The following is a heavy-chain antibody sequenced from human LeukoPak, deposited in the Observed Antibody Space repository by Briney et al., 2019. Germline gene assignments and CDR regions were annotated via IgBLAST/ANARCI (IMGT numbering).Heavy chain of an antibody. CDR1: GFTVSSNY. V-gene: IGHV3-53*01. J-gene: IGHJ4*02. CDR3: ARWSYVSGTWFLDS. D-gene: IGHD3-10*01. Sequence: GGSLRLSCAASGFTVSSNYMSWVRQAPGRGLEWVSVIYTGGSTYYADSVKGRFTISRDNSKNTLYLQMNSLRAEDTAVYYCARWSYVSGTWFLDSWGQGALVTVSS. CDR2: IYTGGST.